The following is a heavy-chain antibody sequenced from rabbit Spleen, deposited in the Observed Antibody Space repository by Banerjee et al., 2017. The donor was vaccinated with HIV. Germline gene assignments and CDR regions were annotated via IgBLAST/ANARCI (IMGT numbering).Heavy chain of an antibody. CDR2: IDAGVSGTT. J-gene: IGHJ4*01. Sequence: QSLEESGGDLVKPGASLTLTCTASGFTLSTYWMCWVRQAPGKGLEWIACIDAGVSGTTAYATWAKGRFTISKTSSTTVTLQLTSLTAADTATYFCARDLGSTGWGIDFWGPGTLVTVS. CDR1: GFTLSTYW. CDR3: ARDLGSTGWGIDF. D-gene: IGHD4-1*01. V-gene: IGHV1S40*01.